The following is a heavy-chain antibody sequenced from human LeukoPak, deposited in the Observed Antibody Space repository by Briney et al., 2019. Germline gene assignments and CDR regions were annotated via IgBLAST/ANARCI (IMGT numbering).Heavy chain of an antibody. J-gene: IGHJ2*01. CDR3: ARTPSIVGYTSRELGHWYFDL. CDR1: GFTFSSYS. D-gene: IGHD6-13*01. Sequence: KPGGSLRFSCAASGFTFSSYSMNWVRQAPGNGLEWLSSISGSSSYIYYADSVKGRFTISRDNARNSLYLQMKSLRAEDTAVYYCARTPSIVGYTSRELGHWYFDLWGRGTPVTVSS. V-gene: IGHV3-21*01. CDR2: ISGSSSYI.